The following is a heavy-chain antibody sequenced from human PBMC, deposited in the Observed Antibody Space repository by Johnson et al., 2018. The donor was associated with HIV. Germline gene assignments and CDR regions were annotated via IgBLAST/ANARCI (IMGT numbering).Heavy chain of an antibody. D-gene: IGHD6-6*01. V-gene: IGHV3-66*03. CDR2: IYNNDGT. CDR1: GFPVSRNY. CDR3: ARDRASSSTSDAFDI. J-gene: IGHJ3*02. Sequence: VQLVESGGGVVQPGRSLRLSCAASGFPVSRNYMTWVRQAPGKGLECVSVIYNNDGTQYADSVKGRFTISRDNSKNTLNLQMNGLRAEDTAVYHCARDRASSSTSDAFDIWGQGTMVTVSS.